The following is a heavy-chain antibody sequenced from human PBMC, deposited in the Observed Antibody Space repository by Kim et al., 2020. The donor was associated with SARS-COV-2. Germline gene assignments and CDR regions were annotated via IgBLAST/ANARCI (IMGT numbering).Heavy chain of an antibody. D-gene: IGHD3-16*01. V-gene: IGHV3-48*02. J-gene: IGHJ4*02. CDR3: ARGGGIDY. CDR2: SSTK. Sequence: SSTKYYGDSVKGRFNISRDNAKNSLYLERNSLRDEDTAVYYCARGGGIDYWGQGTLVTVSS.